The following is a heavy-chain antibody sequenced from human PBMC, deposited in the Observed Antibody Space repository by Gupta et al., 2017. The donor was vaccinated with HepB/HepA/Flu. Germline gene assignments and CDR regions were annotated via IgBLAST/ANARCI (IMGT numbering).Heavy chain of an antibody. CDR3: ASGGYSSLSTTIDL. Sequence: EVHLVESGGGLVQPGGSLRLSCAASGFTFSRYWMHWVRQVPGKGLVWVSRINSDGSTTNYADSVKGRFTISRDNAKNTLYLQMNSLRADDTAVYYCASGGYSSLSTTIDLWGQGTLVTVSS. D-gene: IGHD6-13*01. J-gene: IGHJ5*02. CDR2: INSDGSTT. CDR1: GFTFSRYW. V-gene: IGHV3-74*01.